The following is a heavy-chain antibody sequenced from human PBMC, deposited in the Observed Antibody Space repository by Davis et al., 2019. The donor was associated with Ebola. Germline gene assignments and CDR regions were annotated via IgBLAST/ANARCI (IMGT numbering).Heavy chain of an antibody. Sequence: PGGSLRLSCTVSGGSISSGGYYWSWIRQPPGKGLEWIGEINHSGSTYYNPSLKSRVTISIDTSRNQFSLKLTSVTAADTAVYYCASPHQIRGKDYFDLWGQGTLVTVSS. CDR2: INHSGST. CDR1: GGSISSGGYY. J-gene: IGHJ4*02. D-gene: IGHD2-2*01. CDR3: ASPHQIRGKDYFDL. V-gene: IGHV4-39*01.